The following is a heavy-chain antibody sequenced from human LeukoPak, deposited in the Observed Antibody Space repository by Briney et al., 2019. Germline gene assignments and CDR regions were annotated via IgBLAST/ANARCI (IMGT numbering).Heavy chain of an antibody. V-gene: IGHV3-48*01. Sequence: PGGSLRLSCAASGFTFGSYSMNWVRQAPGKGLEWVSYISSSSSTIYYADSVKGRFTISRDNSKNTLYLQMNSLRAEDTAVYYCAKDAVPAAIPTFDYWGQGTLVTVSS. CDR3: AKDAVPAAIPTFDY. J-gene: IGHJ4*02. CDR2: ISSSSSTI. CDR1: GFTFGSYS. D-gene: IGHD2-2*02.